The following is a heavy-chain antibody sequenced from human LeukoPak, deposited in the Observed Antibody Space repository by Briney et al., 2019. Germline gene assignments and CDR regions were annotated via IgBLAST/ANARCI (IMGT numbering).Heavy chain of an antibody. V-gene: IGHV3-7*01. Sequence: GGSLRHSCAASGFTFTTYWMGWVRQAPGKGREWVANIKQDGTERYYVDSVKGRFTISRDNAKNSLYLQMNSLRAEDTAVYYCAKERVDWRYFDYWGQGTLVTVSS. CDR3: AKERVDWRYFDY. CDR1: GFTFTTYW. D-gene: IGHD3-9*01. CDR2: IKQDGTER. J-gene: IGHJ4*02.